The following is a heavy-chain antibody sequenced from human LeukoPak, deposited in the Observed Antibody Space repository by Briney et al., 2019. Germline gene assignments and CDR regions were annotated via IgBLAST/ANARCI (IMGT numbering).Heavy chain of an antibody. J-gene: IGHJ4*02. CDR3: AREGIDDYGDYYFDY. D-gene: IGHD4-17*01. CDR1: GYTFTSYN. CDR2: ISGYNGNT. V-gene: IGHV1-18*01. Sequence: GASVQVSCKASGYTFTSYNINWVRQAPGQGLECMGWISGYNGNTNYAQKLQGRVTMTTDTSTSTAYMELRSLRSDDTAVYYCAREGIDDYGDYYFDYWGQGTLVNVSS.